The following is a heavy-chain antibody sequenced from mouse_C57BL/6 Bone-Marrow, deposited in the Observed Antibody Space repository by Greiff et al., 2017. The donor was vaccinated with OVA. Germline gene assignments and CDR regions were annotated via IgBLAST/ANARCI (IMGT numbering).Heavy chain of an antibody. D-gene: IGHD2-4*01. J-gene: IGHJ4*01. CDR1: GYTFTDYY. CDR2: INPYNGGT. CDR3: ARDGGLRPTCAMDY. V-gene: IGHV1-19*01. Sequence: VQLKQSGPVLVKPGASVKMSCKASGYTFTDYYMNWVKQSHGKSLEWIGVINPYNGGTSYNQKFKGKATLTVDKSSSTAYMELNSLTSEDSAVYYCARDGGLRPTCAMDYWGQGTSVTVSS.